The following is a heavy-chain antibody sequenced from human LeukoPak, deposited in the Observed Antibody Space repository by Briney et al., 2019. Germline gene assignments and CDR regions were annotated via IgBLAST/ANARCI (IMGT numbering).Heavy chain of an antibody. CDR1: GGSFSGYY. Sequence: SETLSLTCAVYGGSFSGYYWSWIRQPPGKGLEWIGEINHSGSANYNPSLKSRVFISVDTSKNQFSLKLRSVTAADTAVYYCARGKGYTTSSRHRGIDNWGQGTLVTVSS. V-gene: IGHV4-34*01. J-gene: IGHJ4*02. CDR3: ARGKGYTTSSRHRGIDN. CDR2: INHSGSA. D-gene: IGHD6-6*01.